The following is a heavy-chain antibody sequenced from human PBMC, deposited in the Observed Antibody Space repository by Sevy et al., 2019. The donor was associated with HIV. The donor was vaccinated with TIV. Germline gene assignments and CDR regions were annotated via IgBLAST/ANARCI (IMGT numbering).Heavy chain of an antibody. CDR1: GFTFDDYA. V-gene: IGHV3-49*03. D-gene: IGHD5-12*01. J-gene: IGHJ4*02. CDR2: ITRNSYEAYGGTT. CDR3: TRGLATADTPEYYFDY. Sequence: GGSLRLSCTTSGFTFDDYAMSWFRQAPGKGLEWVAFITRNSYEAYGGTTDYAASGKGRFIISRDDSKSVAYLQMNSLKTEDTAVYYCTRGLATADTPEYYFDYWGLGTLVTVSS.